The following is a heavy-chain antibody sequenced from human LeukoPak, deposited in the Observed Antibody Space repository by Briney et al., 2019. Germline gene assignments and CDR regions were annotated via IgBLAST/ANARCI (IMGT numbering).Heavy chain of an antibody. J-gene: IGHJ4*02. CDR3: ARDSYADVDTAINYFDY. V-gene: IGHV1-69*04. CDR1: GGTFSSYA. Sequence: SVKVSCKASGGTFSSYAISWVRQAPGQGLEWMGRIIPILGIANYAQKFQGRVTITADKSTSTAYMELSSLRSEDTAVYYCARDSYADVDTAINYFDYWGQGNLVTVSS. D-gene: IGHD5-18*01. CDR2: IIPILGIA.